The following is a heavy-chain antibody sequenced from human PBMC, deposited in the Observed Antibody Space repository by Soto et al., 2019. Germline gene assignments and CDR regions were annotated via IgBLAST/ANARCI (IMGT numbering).Heavy chain of an antibody. J-gene: IGHJ4*02. D-gene: IGHD3-16*01. CDR2: INAGNGYT. CDR3: TRELLGGLDY. CDR1: GYTFTSNA. V-gene: IGHV1-3*05. Sequence: QVQLVQSGAEEKPPGASVKVSCKASGYTFTSNAIHWVRQAPGQRLEWVGWINAGNGYTKYSQKLQDRVTITRDTPASTAYMELSSLTSEDTAVYYCTRELLGGLDYWGQGALVSVSS.